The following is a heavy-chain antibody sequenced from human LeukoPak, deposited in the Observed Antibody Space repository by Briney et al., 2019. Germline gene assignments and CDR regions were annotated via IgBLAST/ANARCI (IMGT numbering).Heavy chain of an antibody. V-gene: IGHV4-59*01. D-gene: IGHD5-12*01. Sequence: SETLSLTCTASGCSINSYYWNWIRQPPGKGLEWIGCIYDSGSTKYNPSLKSRVTISVDTSKNQLSLKMSSVTATDTAVYYCARDAVATGIGAFDIWGQGTMVTVSS. CDR1: GCSINSYY. J-gene: IGHJ3*02. CDR2: IYDSGST. CDR3: ARDAVATGIGAFDI.